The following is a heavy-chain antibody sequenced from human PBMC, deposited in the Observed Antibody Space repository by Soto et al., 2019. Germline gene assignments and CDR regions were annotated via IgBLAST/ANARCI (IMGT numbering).Heavy chain of an antibody. CDR3: ARDLSGLGLTGTTLGYYYYYGMDV. J-gene: IGHJ6*02. V-gene: IGHV3-30-3*01. Sequence: GGSLRLSCAASGFTFSSYAMHWVRQAPGKGLEWVAVISYDGSNKYYADSVKGRFTISRDNSKNTLYLQMNSLRAEDTAVYYCARDLSGLGLTGTTLGYYYYYGMDVWGQGTTVTVSS. CDR1: GFTFSSYA. D-gene: IGHD1-7*01. CDR2: ISYDGSNK.